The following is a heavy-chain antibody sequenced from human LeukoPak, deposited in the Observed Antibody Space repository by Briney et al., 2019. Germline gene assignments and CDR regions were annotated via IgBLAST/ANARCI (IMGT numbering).Heavy chain of an antibody. Sequence: PSETLSLTCTVFGGSISSYYWSWIRQPPGKGLEWIGYIYYSGSTNYNPSLTSRVTISVDTSKNQFSLKLSSVTAADTAVYYCARCTSCSEVGTFDYWGQGTLVTVSS. CDR1: GGSISSYY. J-gene: IGHJ4*02. CDR2: IYYSGST. V-gene: IGHV4-59*01. D-gene: IGHD2-2*01. CDR3: ARCTSCSEVGTFDY.